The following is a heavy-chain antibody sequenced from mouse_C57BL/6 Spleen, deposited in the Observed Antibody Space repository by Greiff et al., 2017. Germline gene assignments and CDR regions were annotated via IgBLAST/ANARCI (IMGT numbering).Heavy chain of an antibody. J-gene: IGHJ4*01. D-gene: IGHD3-2*02. CDR1: GYAFSSYW. CDR2: IYPGDGDT. CDR3: AREGAQATEGSMDY. Sequence: QVQLQQSGAELVKPGASMKISCKASGYAFSSYWMNWVKQRPGKGLEWIGQIYPGDGDTNYNGKFKGKATLTADKSSSTAYMQLSSLTSEDSAVYFCAREGAQATEGSMDYWGQGTSVTVSS. V-gene: IGHV1-80*01.